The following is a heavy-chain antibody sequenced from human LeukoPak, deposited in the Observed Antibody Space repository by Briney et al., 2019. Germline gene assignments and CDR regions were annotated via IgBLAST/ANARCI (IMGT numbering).Heavy chain of an antibody. J-gene: IGHJ5*02. Sequence: GGSLRLSCAASGFSFKNYAMNWARQAPGKGLEWVSSIGGRGVTRFYADSVQGRFTVSRDNSRDTVYLQMNSLRAEDTAVYYCTKGGDYYNNPSSWGQGTLVIVSS. CDR3: TKGGDYYNNPSS. D-gene: IGHD3-22*01. CDR1: GFSFKNYA. V-gene: IGHV3-23*01. CDR2: IGGRGVTR.